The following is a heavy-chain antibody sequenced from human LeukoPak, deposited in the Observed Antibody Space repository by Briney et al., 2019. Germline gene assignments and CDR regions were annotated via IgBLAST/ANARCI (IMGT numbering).Heavy chain of an antibody. Sequence: ASVKVSCKASGYTFTSYAIHWVRQAPGQKLEWMGWISAGNGNTKYSQNFQGRVTFISNTSATTAFMELSSLRSEDAAVYYCARDSGSGSNDYWGQGTLVTVSS. CDR3: ARDSGSGSNDY. CDR1: GYTFTSYA. V-gene: IGHV1-3*01. J-gene: IGHJ4*02. CDR2: ISAGNGNT. D-gene: IGHD1-26*01.